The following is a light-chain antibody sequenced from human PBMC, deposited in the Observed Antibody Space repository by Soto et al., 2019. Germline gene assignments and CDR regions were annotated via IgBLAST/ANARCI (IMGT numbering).Light chain of an antibody. Sequence: DIQMTQSPSSVSASVGDSVTTTCRASQGLSSWLAWYQQKPGKAPKLLIYAASSLQSGVPSRFSGSGSGTDFTLTISSLQPEDFATYYCQQANSFPGFGGGTKVEIK. J-gene: IGKJ4*01. V-gene: IGKV1-12*01. CDR2: AAS. CDR1: QGLSSW. CDR3: QQANSFPG.